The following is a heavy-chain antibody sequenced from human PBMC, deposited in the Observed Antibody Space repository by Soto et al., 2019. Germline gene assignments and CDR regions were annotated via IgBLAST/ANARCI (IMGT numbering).Heavy chain of an antibody. CDR3: ARHRQGGSGPPISEY. CDR1: GGSSSSDSYY. D-gene: IGHD3-10*01. CDR2: IYYTGTT. J-gene: IGHJ4*02. Sequence: SETLSLTCTVSGGSSSSDSYYWGWIRQSPGKGLEWSATIYYTGTTYYNRSLKTRVTMSVDTSKNQISLNLSSVTAADTAVYYCARHRQGGSGPPISEYWGEGTPVTVS. V-gene: IGHV4-39*01.